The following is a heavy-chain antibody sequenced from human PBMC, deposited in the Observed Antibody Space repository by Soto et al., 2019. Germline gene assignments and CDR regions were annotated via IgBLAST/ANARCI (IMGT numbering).Heavy chain of an antibody. CDR1: GYTFTSYG. Sequence: QVQLVQSGAEVKKPGASVKVSCKASGYTFTSYGISWVRPAPGQGLEWMGWISAYNGNTNYAQKLQGRVTMTTDTSTSTAYMELRSLRSDDTAVYYCARDSTPYCSSTSCYTPADYWGQGTLVTVSS. CDR3: ARDSTPYCSSTSCYTPADY. V-gene: IGHV1-18*01. CDR2: ISAYNGNT. J-gene: IGHJ4*02. D-gene: IGHD2-2*02.